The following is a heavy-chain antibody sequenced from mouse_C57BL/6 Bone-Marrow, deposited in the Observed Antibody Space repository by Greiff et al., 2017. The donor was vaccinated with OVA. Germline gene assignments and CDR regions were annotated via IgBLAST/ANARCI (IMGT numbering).Heavy chain of an antibody. CDR2: IYPRSGNT. V-gene: IGHV1-81*01. J-gene: IGHJ3*01. CDR1: GYTFTSYG. D-gene: IGHD4-1*01. Sequence: VKLQQSGAELARPGASVKLSCKASGYTFTSYGISWVKQRTGQGLEWIGEIYPRSGNTYYNEKFKGKATLTADKSSSTAYMELRSLTSEDSAVYFCARLWDPFAYWGQGTLVTVSA. CDR3: ARLWDPFAY.